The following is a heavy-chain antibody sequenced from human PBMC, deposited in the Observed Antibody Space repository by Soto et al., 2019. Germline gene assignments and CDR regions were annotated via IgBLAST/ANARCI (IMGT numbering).Heavy chain of an antibody. CDR1: GGTVNNHA. D-gene: IGHD3-16*01. CDR3: VRGKMMGIATRLRDKWFDP. CDR2: ITPIFGTS. J-gene: IGHJ5*02. Sequence: QVRLVQSGAEVMKHGSAVTVACKASGGTVNNHAINWVRQAPGQVLEWMGGITPIFGTSNYAQKFQGRVTITADESNRTAYMELSSLRYEDTSVYYCVRGKMMGIATRLRDKWFDPWGQGTLVTVSS. V-gene: IGHV1-69*01.